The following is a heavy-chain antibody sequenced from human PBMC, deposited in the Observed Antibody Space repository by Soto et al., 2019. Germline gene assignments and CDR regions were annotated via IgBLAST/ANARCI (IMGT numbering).Heavy chain of an antibody. J-gene: IGHJ5*02. CDR1: GGSISSSNW. CDR3: ARGPDITIFGVVIMRFDP. D-gene: IGHD3-3*01. Sequence: QVQLQESGPGLVKPSGTLSLTCAVSGGSISSSNWWCWVRPPPGRGLGWVGDIYHSGSTNYNPSLKSRVTISVDKSKHQFSLKLSSVTAAGTDVYYCARGPDITIFGVVIMRFDPWGQGTLVTVSS. V-gene: IGHV4-4*02. CDR2: IYHSGST.